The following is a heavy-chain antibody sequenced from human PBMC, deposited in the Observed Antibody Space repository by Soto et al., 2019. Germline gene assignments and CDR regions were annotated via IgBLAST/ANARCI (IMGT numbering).Heavy chain of an antibody. Sequence: SVKVSCKASGYTFTSYDINWVRQATGQGLEWMGWMKPNSGNTGYAQKFQGRVTMTRNTSISTAYMELSSLRSEDTAVYYCARELYDVWSNYFDYWGQGTLVTVSS. CDR2: MKPNSGNT. D-gene: IGHD3-3*01. V-gene: IGHV1-8*01. CDR1: GYTFTSYD. J-gene: IGHJ4*02. CDR3: ARELYDVWSNYFDY.